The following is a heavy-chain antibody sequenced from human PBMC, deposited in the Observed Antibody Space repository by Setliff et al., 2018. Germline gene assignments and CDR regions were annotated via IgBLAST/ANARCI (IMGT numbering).Heavy chain of an antibody. V-gene: IGHV2-70*11. J-gene: IGHJ6*04. CDR1: GFSLNTSGSG. Sequence: SGPTLVNPTQTLTLTCTFSGFSLNTSGSGVSWIRQPPGKALEWLARIDWDDDKYYSTSLKTRLTVSKDTAKNQVVLKMTNMDPVDTATYYCARDIDTLHSWGKGITVTVSS. CDR2: IDWDDDK. CDR3: ARDIDTLHS.